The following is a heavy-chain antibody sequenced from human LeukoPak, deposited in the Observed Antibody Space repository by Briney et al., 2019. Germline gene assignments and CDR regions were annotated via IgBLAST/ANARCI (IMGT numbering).Heavy chain of an antibody. D-gene: IGHD2-15*01. CDR3: ARGRGYCSGGSCYGNNWFDP. Sequence: PSETLSLTCTVSGGSISSSTYYWDWIRQPPGKGLEWIGTIYYSGSTYYNPSLKSRVTISVDTSKNQFSLKLSSVTAADTALYYCARGRGYCSGGSCYGNNWFDPWGQGTLVTVSS. V-gene: IGHV4-39*07. CDR2: IYYSGST. CDR1: GGSISSSTYY. J-gene: IGHJ5*02.